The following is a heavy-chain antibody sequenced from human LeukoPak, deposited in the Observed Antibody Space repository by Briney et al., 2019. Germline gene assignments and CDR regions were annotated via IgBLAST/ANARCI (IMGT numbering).Heavy chain of an antibody. J-gene: IGHJ4*02. Sequence: GASVKVSCKASGGTFSSYAISWVRQAPGQGLEWMGGIIPIFGTANYAQKFQGRVTITADESTSTAYMELSSLRSEDTAVYYCARDSLRVDGSGSYSPFDYWGQGTLVTVSS. CDR3: ARDSLRVDGSGSYSPFDY. D-gene: IGHD3-10*01. CDR2: IIPIFGTA. CDR1: GGTFSSYA. V-gene: IGHV1-69*13.